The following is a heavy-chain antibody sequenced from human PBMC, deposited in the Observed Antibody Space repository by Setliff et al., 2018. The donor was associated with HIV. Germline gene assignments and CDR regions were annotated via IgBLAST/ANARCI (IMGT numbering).Heavy chain of an antibody. CDR3: ARDDRCSGGCCYSY. V-gene: IGHV4-61*02. CDR2: ISTSGST. D-gene: IGHD2-15*01. CDR1: GGSITSGSYS. Sequence: TSETLSLTCTVSGGSITSGSYSWTWIREPAGKGLEWIGRISTSGSTNYNPSLKSRVTISVDTSKNQFSLKLTSVTAADTAVYYCARDDRCSGGCCYSYWGQGALVTVSS. J-gene: IGHJ4*02.